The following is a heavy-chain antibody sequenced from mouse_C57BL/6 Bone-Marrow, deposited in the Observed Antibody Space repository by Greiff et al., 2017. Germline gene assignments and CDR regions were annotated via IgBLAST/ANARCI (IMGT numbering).Heavy chain of an antibody. J-gene: IGHJ2*01. Sequence: VQLKQSGAELVRPGASVKLSCTASGFNIKDDYMHWVKQRPEQGLEWIGWIDPENGDTEYASKFQGKATITADTSSNTAYLQLSSLTSEDTAVYYCTTGVVGYFDYWGQGTTRTVSS. V-gene: IGHV14-4*01. CDR1: GFNIKDDY. CDR3: TTGVVGYFDY. CDR2: IDPENGDT. D-gene: IGHD1-1*01.